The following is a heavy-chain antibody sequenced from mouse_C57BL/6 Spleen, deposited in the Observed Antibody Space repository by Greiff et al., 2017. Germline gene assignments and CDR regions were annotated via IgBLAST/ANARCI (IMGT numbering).Heavy chain of an antibody. CDR2: IHPNSGST. J-gene: IGHJ3*01. CDR3: ARGDYSIFAY. D-gene: IGHD2-5*01. CDR1: GYTFTSYW. V-gene: IGHV1-64*01. Sequence: QVQLKESGAELVKPGASVKLSCKASGYTFTSYWMHWVKQRPGQGLEWIGMIHPNSGSTNYNEKFKSKATLTVDKSSSTAYMQLSSLTSEDSAVYYCARGDYSIFAYWGQGTLVTVSA.